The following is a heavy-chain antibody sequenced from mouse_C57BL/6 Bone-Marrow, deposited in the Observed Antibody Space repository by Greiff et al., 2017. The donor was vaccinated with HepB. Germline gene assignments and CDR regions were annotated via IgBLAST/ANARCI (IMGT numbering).Heavy chain of an antibody. Sequence: VQLQQSGAELARPGASVKLSCKASGYTFTSYGISWVKQRTGQGLEWIGEIYPRSGNTYYNEKFKGKATLTADKSSSTAYMELRSLTSEDSAVYFCARVGLYYYGSSLLCDYWGQGTTLTVSS. D-gene: IGHD1-1*01. CDR3: ARVGLYYYGSSLLCDY. CDR1: GYTFTSYG. J-gene: IGHJ2*01. CDR2: IYPRSGNT. V-gene: IGHV1-81*01.